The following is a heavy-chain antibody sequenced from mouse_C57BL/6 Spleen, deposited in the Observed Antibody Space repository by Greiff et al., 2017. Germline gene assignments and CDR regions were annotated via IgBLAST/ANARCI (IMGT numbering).Heavy chain of an antibody. V-gene: IGHV1-62-2*01. CDR1: GYTFTEYT. CDR3: ARHDPELGTFDY. Sequence: VQGVESGAELVKPGASVKLSCKASGYTFTEYTIHWVKQRSGQGLEWIGWFYPGSGSIKYNEKFKDKATLTADKSSSTVYMELSRLTSEDSAVYFCARHDPELGTFDYWGQGTTLTVSS. D-gene: IGHD4-1*01. J-gene: IGHJ2*01. CDR2: FYPGSGSI.